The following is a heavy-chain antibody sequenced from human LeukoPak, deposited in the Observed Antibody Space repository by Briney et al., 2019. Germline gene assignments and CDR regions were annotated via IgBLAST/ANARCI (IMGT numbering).Heavy chain of an antibody. CDR3: ARDPHNYYDSSGYSADP. CDR2: IYYSGST. J-gene: IGHJ5*02. D-gene: IGHD3-22*01. CDR1: GFIFSSYS. V-gene: IGHV4-39*07. Sequence: GSLRLSCAVSGFIFSSYSMNWVRQAPGKGLEWIGSIYYSGSTYYNPSLKSRVTISVDTSKNQFSLKLSSVTAADTAVYYCARDPHNYYDSSGYSADPWGQGTLVTVSS.